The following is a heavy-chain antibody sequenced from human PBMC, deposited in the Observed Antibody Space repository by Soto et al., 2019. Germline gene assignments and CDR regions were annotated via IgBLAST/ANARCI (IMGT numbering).Heavy chain of an antibody. CDR1: GGSISSGGYS. CDR3: ASGSHVPHY. D-gene: IGHD6-6*01. Sequence: QLQLQESGSGLVKPSQTLSLTCAVSGGSISSGGYSWSWIRQPAGKGLEWIGYISHSGSTYYNPSLKSRVTISVDRSKNQSSLKLSSVTAADTAMYYCASGSHVPHYWGQGTLVTVSS. J-gene: IGHJ4*02. CDR2: ISHSGST. V-gene: IGHV4-30-2*01.